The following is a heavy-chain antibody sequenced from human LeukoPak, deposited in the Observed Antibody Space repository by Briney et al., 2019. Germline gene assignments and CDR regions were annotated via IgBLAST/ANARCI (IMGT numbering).Heavy chain of an antibody. J-gene: IGHJ6*03. Sequence: SVKVSCKASGYTFTSYDINWVRQATGQGLEWMGRIIPIFGTANYAQKFQGRVTITTDESTSTAYMELSSLRSEDTAVYYCARVIAARSSISYYYYYMDVWGKGTTVTVSS. CDR3: ARVIAARSSISYYYYYMDV. V-gene: IGHV1-69*05. D-gene: IGHD6-6*01. CDR2: IIPIFGTA. CDR1: GYTFTSYD.